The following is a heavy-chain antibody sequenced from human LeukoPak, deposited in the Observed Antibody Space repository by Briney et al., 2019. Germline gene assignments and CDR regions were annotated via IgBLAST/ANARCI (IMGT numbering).Heavy chain of an antibody. CDR2: INSDGSST. Sequence: PGGSLRLSCAASGFTFSSYWMHWVRQAPGKGLVWVSRINSDGSSTRYADSVKGRFTISRDNAKNTLYLEVSSLRVEDTAVYYCATNAATVAAGNFFDYWGQGTLVTVSS. D-gene: IGHD6-13*01. CDR3: ATNAATVAAGNFFDY. CDR1: GFTFSSYW. J-gene: IGHJ4*02. V-gene: IGHV3-74*01.